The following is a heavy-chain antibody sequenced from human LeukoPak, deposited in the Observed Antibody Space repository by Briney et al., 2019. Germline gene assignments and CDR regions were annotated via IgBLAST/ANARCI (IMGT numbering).Heavy chain of an antibody. CDR3: AKGSWCDN. V-gene: IGHV3-30*04. Sequence: GGSLRLSWAASGFTFSSYAMHWVRQAPGKGLEWVAVISYDGSNKYYADSVKGRFTISRDNSKNTLYLQMNSLRAEDTAIYFCAKGSWCDNWGQGTLVTVSS. D-gene: IGHD2-15*01. J-gene: IGHJ4*02. CDR2: ISYDGSNK. CDR1: GFTFSSYA.